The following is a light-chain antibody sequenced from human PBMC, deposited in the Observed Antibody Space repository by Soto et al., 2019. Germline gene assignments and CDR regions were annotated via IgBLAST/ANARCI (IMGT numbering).Light chain of an antibody. Sequence: DIQMTQSPSSLSASVGDRVTITCRASQSISSYLNWFQLKPGKAPKLLIYAASTLQSGVPSRFSGSGSWTDFTLTISSLQTEDFATYYCQQSYSTPYTFGQGTKLEIK. CDR2: AAS. CDR3: QQSYSTPYT. J-gene: IGKJ2*01. CDR1: QSISSY. V-gene: IGKV1-39*01.